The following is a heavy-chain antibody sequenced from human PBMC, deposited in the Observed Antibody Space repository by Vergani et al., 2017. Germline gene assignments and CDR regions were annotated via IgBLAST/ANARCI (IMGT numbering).Heavy chain of an antibody. J-gene: IGHJ6*02. V-gene: IGHV1-69*02. Sequence: QVQLVQSGAEVKKPGSSVKVSCKASGGTFSSYTISWVRQAPGQGLEWMGRIIPILGIANYAQKFQGRVTITADKSTSTAYMELSSLRSEDTAVYYCARSSPXGYGPYYYYYGMDVWGQGP. CDR1: GGTFSSYT. D-gene: IGHD5-18*01. CDR2: IIPILGIA. CDR3: ARSSPXGYGPYYYYYGMDV.